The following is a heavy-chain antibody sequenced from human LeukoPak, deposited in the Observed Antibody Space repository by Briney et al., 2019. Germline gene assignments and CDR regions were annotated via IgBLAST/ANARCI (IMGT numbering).Heavy chain of an antibody. V-gene: IGHV4-34*01. J-gene: IGHJ3*02. CDR2: INHSGST. D-gene: IGHD4-11*01. Sequence: PSETASLTCAVYGGSFSGYYWSWIRQPPGKGLEWIGEINHSGSTNYNPSLKSRVTISVDTSKNQFSLKLSSVTAADTAVYYCARVTKTTRGPVRAFDIWGQATMVTVSS. CDR3: ARVTKTTRGPVRAFDI. CDR1: GGSFSGYY.